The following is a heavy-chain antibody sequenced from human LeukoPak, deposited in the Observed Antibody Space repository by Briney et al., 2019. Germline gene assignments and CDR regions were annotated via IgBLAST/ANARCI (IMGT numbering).Heavy chain of an antibody. J-gene: IGHJ4*02. CDR2: IKSIGSGATV. Sequence: GGSLRLSCAASGFTFTTAWMNWVRQAPGKGLEWVGRIKSIGSGATVDYSAPVKGRFTISRDNSKNTLFLQMNSLRAEDSAVYYCAKGYCSGGSCYSSGFDYWGQGTLVTVSS. CDR3: AKGYCSGGSCYSSGFDY. V-gene: IGHV3-15*01. CDR1: GFTFTTAW. D-gene: IGHD2-15*01.